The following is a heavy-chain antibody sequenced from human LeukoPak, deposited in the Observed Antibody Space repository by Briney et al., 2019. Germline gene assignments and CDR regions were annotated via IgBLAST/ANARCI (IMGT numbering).Heavy chain of an antibody. J-gene: IGHJ4*02. D-gene: IGHD4-23*01. CDR2: INSDATDT. CDR1: GFTFSTSP. V-gene: IGHV3-23*01. Sequence: GSLRLSCVASGFTFSTSPMSWVRQAPGKGLEWVSGINSDATDTPYADSVEGRFAISRDNSKNTVYLQMSSLTAEDTAVYYCAKKNSGPQPFDYWGQGTLVTVSS. CDR3: AKKNSGPQPFDY.